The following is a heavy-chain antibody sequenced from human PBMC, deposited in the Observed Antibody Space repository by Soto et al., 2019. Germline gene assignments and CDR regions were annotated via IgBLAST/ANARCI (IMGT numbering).Heavy chain of an antibody. D-gene: IGHD3-16*01. Sequence: PGGLLRLSCAVCGFTFSDYAMTWVRQAPGKGLEWVATISFGGGNTYYADSVEGRFTISRDNSKNTLFLQMYSLRAEDTATYFLAKDRHFKGGGFYLSYLDYWGRGTPFTVSS. V-gene: IGHV3-23*01. J-gene: IGHJ4*02. CDR3: AKDRHFKGGGFYLSYLDY. CDR2: ISFGGGNT. CDR1: GFTFSDYA.